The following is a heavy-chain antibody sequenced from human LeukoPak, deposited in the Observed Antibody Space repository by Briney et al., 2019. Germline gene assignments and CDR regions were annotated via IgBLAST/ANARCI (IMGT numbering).Heavy chain of an antibody. D-gene: IGHD1-26*01. CDR3: ARRGPFSASYDS. J-gene: IGHJ5*01. V-gene: IGHV4-39*01. CDR1: GFTFSSYE. Sequence: GSLRLSCAASGFTFSSYEMNWVRQPPGKGLEWIGSIYYSGSTYYNPSLKSRVTISVDTSKNQFSLKLSSANAADTAVYYRARRGPFSASYDSWGQGTLVTVSS. CDR2: IYYSGST.